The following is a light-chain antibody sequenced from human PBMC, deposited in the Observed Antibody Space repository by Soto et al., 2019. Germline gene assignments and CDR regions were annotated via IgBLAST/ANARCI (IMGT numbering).Light chain of an antibody. CDR3: QQYNNWPRT. CDR2: GAS. Sequence: EIVLTQCPGTLSLSPGERAALSCRASQSVGSTYLAWYQQKPGQAPRLLIYGASTRATGIPARFSGSGSGTEFTLTISSLQSEDFAVYYCQQYNNWPRTFGQGTKVDIK. V-gene: IGKV3-15*01. J-gene: IGKJ1*01. CDR1: QSVGSTY.